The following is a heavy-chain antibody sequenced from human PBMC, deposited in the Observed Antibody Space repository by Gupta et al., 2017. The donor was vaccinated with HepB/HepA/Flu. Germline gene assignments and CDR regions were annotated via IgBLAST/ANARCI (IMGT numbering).Heavy chain of an antibody. Sequence: QLQLQESGPGLVKPSETLSLTCTVSGGSISSSSYYWCWIRQPPGKGLEWIGSIYYSGRTYYNPSLKSRVTISVDTSKNQFSLKRSSVTAADTAGYYCARHCGTTVAFDIWGQGTMGNVS. J-gene: IGHJ3*02. V-gene: IGHV4-39*01. CDR2: IYYSGRT. CDR3: ARHCGTTVAFDI. CDR1: GGSISSSSYY. D-gene: IGHD1-7*01.